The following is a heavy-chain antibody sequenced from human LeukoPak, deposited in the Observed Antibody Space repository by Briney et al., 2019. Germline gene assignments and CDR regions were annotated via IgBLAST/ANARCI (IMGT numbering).Heavy chain of an antibody. J-gene: IGHJ3*02. Sequence: SETLSLTCTVSGGSISSYYWSWIRQAPGKGLEWIGYIYYSGSTNYNPSLKSRVTISVDTSKNQFSLKLSSVTAADTAVYYCARGAYCGGDCYLAAFDIWGQGTMVTVSS. V-gene: IGHV4-59*01. CDR3: ARGAYCGGDCYLAAFDI. D-gene: IGHD2-21*02. CDR2: IYYSGST. CDR1: GGSISSYY.